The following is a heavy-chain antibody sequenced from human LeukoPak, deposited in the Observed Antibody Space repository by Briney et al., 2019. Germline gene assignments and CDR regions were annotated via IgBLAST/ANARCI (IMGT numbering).Heavy chain of an antibody. V-gene: IGHV3-74*01. J-gene: IGHJ5*02. Sequence: PGGSLRLSCAASGFTFSDYWIHWVRQAPGRGLVWVSRINTDGSITNYADSVKGRFSISRDNAKNTLYLQMSSLRAEDTAVYYCTRGREATVVTPDRYNWFDPWGQGTLVTVSS. CDR3: TRGREATVVTPDRYNWFDP. CDR2: INTDGSIT. D-gene: IGHD4-23*01. CDR1: GFTFSDYW.